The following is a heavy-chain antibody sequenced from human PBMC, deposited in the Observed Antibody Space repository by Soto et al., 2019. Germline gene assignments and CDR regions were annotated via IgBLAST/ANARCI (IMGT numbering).Heavy chain of an antibody. CDR2: INPSGGST. J-gene: IGHJ4*02. CDR1: GYTFTSYY. V-gene: IGHV1-46*01. CDR3: TREVYYYDSSGYYPPLGY. Sequence: ASVKVSCKASGYTFTSYYMHWVRQAPGQGLEWMGIINPSGGSTSYAQKFQGRVTMTRDTSTSTVYMELSSLRSEDTAVYYCTREVYYYDSSGYYPPLGYWGQGTLVTVYS. D-gene: IGHD3-22*01.